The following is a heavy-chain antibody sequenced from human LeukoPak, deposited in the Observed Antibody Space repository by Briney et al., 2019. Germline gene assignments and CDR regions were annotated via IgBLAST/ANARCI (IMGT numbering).Heavy chain of an antibody. CDR2: INLDGNDK. J-gene: IGHJ4*02. CDR1: GFIFSSHW. D-gene: IGHD1-26*01. CDR3: VRSGSYFSK. V-gene: IGHV3-7*01. Sequence: GGSLRLSCAASGFIFSSHWMSWVRQAPGKGLEWVANINLDGNDKNYVDSVKGRFTISRDNAKNSLYLQIDSLRAEDTAMYYCVRSGSYFSKWGQGTLVTVSS.